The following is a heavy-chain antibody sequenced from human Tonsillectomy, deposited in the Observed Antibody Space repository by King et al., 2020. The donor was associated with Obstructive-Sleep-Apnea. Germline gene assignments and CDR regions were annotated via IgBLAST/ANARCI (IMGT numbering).Heavy chain of an antibody. CDR3: ARLTMIVGGWFDP. Sequence: QLVQSGAEVKKPGESLKISCKGSGYSFTSYWIGGVRQMPGKGLEWVGIIYPGDSDTRYSPSFQGQATISPAKPISTASLQGGSLKASDTAMYYCARLTMIVGGWFDPWGQGTLVTVSS. CDR2: IYPGDSDT. D-gene: IGHD3-22*01. J-gene: IGHJ5*02. V-gene: IGHV5-51*01. CDR1: GYSFTSYW.